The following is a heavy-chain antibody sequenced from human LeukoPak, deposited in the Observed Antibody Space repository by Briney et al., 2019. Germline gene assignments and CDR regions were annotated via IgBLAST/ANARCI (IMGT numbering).Heavy chain of an antibody. CDR1: GGSITSYY. V-gene: IGHV4-4*07. CDR3: ARGGSSSSLNHFDY. J-gene: IGHJ4*02. CDR2: IYSNENT. Sequence: SETLSLTCTVSGGSITSYYWSWIRQPAGKGLEWIGRIYSNENTNYNPSLKSRVTMSVDTSKNQFSLNLSSVTAADTAVYYCARGGSSSSLNHFDYWGQGTLVTVSP. D-gene: IGHD6-13*01.